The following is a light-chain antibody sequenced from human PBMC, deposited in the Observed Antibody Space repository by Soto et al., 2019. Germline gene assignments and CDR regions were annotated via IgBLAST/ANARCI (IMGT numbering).Light chain of an antibody. V-gene: IGLV2-14*01. J-gene: IGLJ3*02. CDR3: SSYTGSGTLV. CDR2: EVS. Sequence: QSALTQPASVSGSPGQSITISCTGTSSDVGIYNYVSWYQQHPGKAPKLMIYEVSNRPSGVSNRFSGSKSGNTASLTISGLQAEDEADYYCSSYTGSGTLVFGGGTKLTVL. CDR1: SSDVGIYNY.